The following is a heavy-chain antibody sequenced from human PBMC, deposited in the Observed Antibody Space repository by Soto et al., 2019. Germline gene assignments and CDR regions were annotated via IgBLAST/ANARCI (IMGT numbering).Heavy chain of an antibody. V-gene: IGHV4-39*01. J-gene: IGHJ5*02. CDR2: IYYSGST. Sequence: PSETLSLTCTVSGGSISSSSYYWGWIRQPPGKGLEWIGSIYYSGSTYYNPSLKSRVTISVDTSKNQFSLKLSSVTAADTAVYYCARQGVVVVAATRNTHNWFDPWGQGTLVTVSS. D-gene: IGHD2-15*01. CDR3: ARQGVVVVAATRNTHNWFDP. CDR1: GGSISSSSYY.